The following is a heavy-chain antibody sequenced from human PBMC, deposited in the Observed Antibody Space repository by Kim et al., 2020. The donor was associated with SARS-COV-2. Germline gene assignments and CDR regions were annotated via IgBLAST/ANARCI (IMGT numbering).Heavy chain of an antibody. CDR1: GGSISSYY. CDR3: ARDAEPGEDAFDI. CDR2: IYYSGST. J-gene: IGHJ3*02. D-gene: IGHD3-10*01. V-gene: IGHV4-59*01. Sequence: SETLSLTCTVSGGSISSYYWSWIRQPPGKGLEWIGYIYYSGSTNYNPSLKSRVTISVDTSKNQFSLKLSSVTAADTAVYYCARDAEPGEDAFDIWGQGTMVTVSS.